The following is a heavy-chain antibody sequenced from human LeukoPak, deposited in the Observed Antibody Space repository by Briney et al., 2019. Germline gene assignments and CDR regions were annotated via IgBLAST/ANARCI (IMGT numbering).Heavy chain of an antibody. V-gene: IGHV3-15*01. CDR2: IKSKTDGGTR. D-gene: IGHD2-21*01. J-gene: IGHJ4*02. Sequence: GGSLRLSCAASGFTFSNAWMTWVRQAPGKGLEWVGRIKSKTDGGTRDYAAPVKGRFTISRDDSKKTLYLQMNSLKTEDTAVYYCSTSSPPILMTDYWGQGILVTVSS. CDR3: STSSPPILMTDY. CDR1: GFTFSNAW.